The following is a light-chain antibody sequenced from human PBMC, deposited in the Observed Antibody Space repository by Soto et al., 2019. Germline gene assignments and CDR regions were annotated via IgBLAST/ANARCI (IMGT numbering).Light chain of an antibody. CDR2: GES. J-gene: IGKJ5*01. Sequence: ASQTVSSNYLAWCQQRPGQAPRILIYGESTRAAGIPDRLSGSGSGTDFTLTITRLEPEDSAVYFCQKYTGPPTTFGQGTRLEIK. CDR1: QTVSSNY. V-gene: IGKV3-20*01. CDR3: QKYTGPPTT.